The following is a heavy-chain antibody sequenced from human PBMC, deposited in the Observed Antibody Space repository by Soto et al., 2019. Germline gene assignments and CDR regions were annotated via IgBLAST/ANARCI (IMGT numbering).Heavy chain of an antibody. Sequence: GGSLRLSCAASGFTFSSYAMHWVRQAPGKGLEWVAVISYDGSNKYYADSVKGRFTISRDNSKNTLYLQMNSLRAEDTAVYYCHSEQLEDHYYGMDVWGQGTTVTVSS. V-gene: IGHV3-30-3*01. D-gene: IGHD6-6*01. J-gene: IGHJ6*02. CDR2: ISYDGSNK. CDR3: HSEQLEDHYYGMDV. CDR1: GFTFSSYA.